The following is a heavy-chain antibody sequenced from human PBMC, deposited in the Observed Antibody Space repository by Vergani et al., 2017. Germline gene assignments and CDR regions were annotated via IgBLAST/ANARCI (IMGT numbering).Heavy chain of an antibody. J-gene: IGHJ3*02. Sequence: QVQLQESGPGLVKPSETLSLTCSVSGYSIRRGYYWGWIRQPPGKGLAGIATVFHSGSAYYNPSLRRRVTISVETSKNQFSLRLTTLTAADTAVYYCARQFWVSQGVGAFETWGRGTEVSVSS. D-gene: IGHD3-16*01. CDR1: GYSIRRGYY. CDR2: VFHSGSA. V-gene: IGHV4-38-2*02. CDR3: ARQFWVSQGVGAFET.